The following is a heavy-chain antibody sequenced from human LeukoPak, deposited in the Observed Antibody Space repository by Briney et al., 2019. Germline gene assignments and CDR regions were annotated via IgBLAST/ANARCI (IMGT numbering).Heavy chain of an antibody. CDR2: IDPSDSYT. D-gene: IGHD3-22*01. V-gene: IGHV5-10-1*01. Sequence: GESLKISSKGSGYSFTSYWISWVRQMPGKGLEWMGRIDPSDSYTNYSPSFQGHVTISADKSISTAYLQWSSLKASDTAMYYCARHDYYDSSGYDLDYWGQGTLVTVSS. CDR1: GYSFTSYW. J-gene: IGHJ4*02. CDR3: ARHDYYDSSGYDLDY.